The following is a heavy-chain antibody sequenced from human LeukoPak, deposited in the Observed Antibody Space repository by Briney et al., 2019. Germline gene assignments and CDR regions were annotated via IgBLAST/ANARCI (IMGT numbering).Heavy chain of an antibody. J-gene: IGHJ4*02. Sequence: GGSLRLSCAASGFTVSSNYMSWVRQAPGKGLEWVSVIYSGGSTYYADSVKGRFTISRDNSKNTLYLQMNSLRAEDTAVYYCARRTSGYSTYYFDYWGQGTLVTVSS. CDR1: GFTVSSNY. CDR3: ARRTSGYSTYYFDY. CDR2: IYSGGST. V-gene: IGHV3-53*01. D-gene: IGHD3-22*01.